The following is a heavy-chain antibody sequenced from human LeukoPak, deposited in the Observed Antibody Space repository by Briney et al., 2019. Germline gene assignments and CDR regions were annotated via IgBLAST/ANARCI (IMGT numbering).Heavy chain of an antibody. Sequence: GASVKVSCKASGYTFTSYNINWVRQATGQGLEWMGWMNPNSGNTGYAQKFQGRVTMTRDTSISTAYMELSRLRSDDTAVYYCARDRRYDILTGLLYWGQGTLVTVSS. D-gene: IGHD3-9*01. CDR1: GYTFTSYN. V-gene: IGHV1-8*01. CDR3: ARDRRYDILTGLLY. CDR2: MNPNSGNT. J-gene: IGHJ4*02.